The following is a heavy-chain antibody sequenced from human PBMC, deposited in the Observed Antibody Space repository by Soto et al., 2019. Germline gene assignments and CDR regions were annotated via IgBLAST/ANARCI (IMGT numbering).Heavy chain of an antibody. CDR2: INPNSVGT. CDR1: GYTFTGHY. Sequence: ASVKVSCKASGYTFTGHYMHWVRQAPGQGLEWMGWINPNSVGTNYAQKFQGRVTMTRDTSISTAYMELSRLRSDDTAVYYCAREPMVRAAHGFDIWGQGTMVTV. J-gene: IGHJ3*02. D-gene: IGHD3-10*01. CDR3: AREPMVRAAHGFDI. V-gene: IGHV1-2*02.